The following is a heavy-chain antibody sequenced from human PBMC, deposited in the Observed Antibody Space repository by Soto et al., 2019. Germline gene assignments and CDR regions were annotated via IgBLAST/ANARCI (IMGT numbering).Heavy chain of an antibody. CDR1: GGSISSGPYY. CDR3: ESGAWLVNPQSDD. D-gene: IGHD6-6*01. CDR2: IHYSGST. J-gene: IGHJ4*02. V-gene: IGHV4-31*03. Sequence: QVQLQESGPGLVKPSQTLSLTCTVSGGSISSGPYYWSWIRHHPGQGLEWIGYIHYSGSTYYHPSLRSRVTMSIDTSETQFSLELSSVTAADTAVDYWESGAWLVNPQSDDGGQGTLFTVSS.